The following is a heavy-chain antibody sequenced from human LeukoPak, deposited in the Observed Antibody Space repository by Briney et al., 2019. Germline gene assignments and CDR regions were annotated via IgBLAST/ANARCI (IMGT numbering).Heavy chain of an antibody. CDR2: ISAYNGNT. Sequence: GASVKVSCKASGYTFTSYGISWVRQAPGQGLEWMGWISAYNGNTKSSQKVQGRVTMTTDTSTSTAYMELRSLRSDDTAVYYCSRDTYDSSGYYLDYWGQGTLVTVSS. D-gene: IGHD3-22*01. CDR3: SRDTYDSSGYYLDY. V-gene: IGHV1-18*01. CDR1: GYTFTSYG. J-gene: IGHJ4*02.